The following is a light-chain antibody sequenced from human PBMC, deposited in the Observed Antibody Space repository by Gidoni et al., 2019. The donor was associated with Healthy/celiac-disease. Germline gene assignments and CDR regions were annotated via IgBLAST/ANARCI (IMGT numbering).Light chain of an antibody. CDR1: QSISSY. Sequence: DIQMTQSPSSLSASVGDRVTITCRASQSISSYLNWYQQKPGKAPKLLIYAASSLQSGVPSRFSGSGSVPDFTLTISSLQPEDFATYYCQQSYSTPLTFGGGTKVEIK. CDR3: QQSYSTPLT. V-gene: IGKV1-39*01. CDR2: AAS. J-gene: IGKJ4*01.